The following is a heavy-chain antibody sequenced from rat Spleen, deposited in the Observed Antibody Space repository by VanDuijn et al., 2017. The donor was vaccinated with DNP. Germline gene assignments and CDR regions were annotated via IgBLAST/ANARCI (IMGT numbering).Heavy chain of an antibody. V-gene: IGHV5-58*01. Sequence: EVQLVESGGGLVQSGRSLKLSCGASGFTFSSYWMFWIRQAPGKGLEWVASINTDGGSTYYPDSVKGRFTISRDNAENTVYLQMSSLRSEDTATYYCASWAPIAPISTSNYWGQGVMVTVSS. D-gene: IGHD1-2*01. J-gene: IGHJ2*01. CDR3: ASWAPIAPISTSNY. CDR1: GFTFSSYW. CDR2: INTDGGST.